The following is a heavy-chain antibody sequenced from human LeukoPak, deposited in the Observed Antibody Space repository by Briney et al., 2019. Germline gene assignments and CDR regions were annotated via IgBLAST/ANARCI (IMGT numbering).Heavy chain of an antibody. V-gene: IGHV4-4*07. CDR3: ARDENRSGSSDAFDI. D-gene: IGHD3-10*01. CDR2: IYTSGST. CDR1: GGSISSYY. Sequence: SETLSLTCTVSGGSISSYYWSWIRRPAGKGLEWIGRIYTSGSTNYNPSLKSRVTMSVDTSKNQFSLKLSSVNAADTAVYYCARDENRSGSSDAFDIWGQGTMVTVSS. J-gene: IGHJ3*02.